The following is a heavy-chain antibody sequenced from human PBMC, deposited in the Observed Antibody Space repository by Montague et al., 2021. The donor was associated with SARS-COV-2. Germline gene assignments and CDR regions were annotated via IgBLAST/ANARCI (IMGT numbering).Heavy chain of an antibody. J-gene: IGHJ3*02. Sequence: TLSLTCTVSGGSINSGGYYWSWIRQPPGKGLEWIGYIYYSGSTYYNPSLKSRLTISVDTSKNQFSLKLSSVTAADTAVYYCARVHFVSSGWYPDAFDIWGQGTRVTVSS. CDR1: GGSINSGGYY. CDR3: ARVHFVSSGWYPDAFDI. V-gene: IGHV4-31*03. D-gene: IGHD6-19*01. CDR2: IYYSGST.